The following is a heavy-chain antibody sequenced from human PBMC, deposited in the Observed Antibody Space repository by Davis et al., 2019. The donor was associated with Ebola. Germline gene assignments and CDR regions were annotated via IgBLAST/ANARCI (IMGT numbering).Heavy chain of an antibody. D-gene: IGHD3-10*02. CDR1: GFTFTSYS. CDR2: INTRGDTR. CDR3: VRDWMFAFDS. J-gene: IGHJ4*02. V-gene: IGHV3-48*02. Sequence: PWGSLRLSCVASGFTFTSYSFNWIRQTPIKGLEWIAHINTRGDTRVYADSVRGRFTISRDDAANSLSLQMDSLKHEDTAVYFCVRDWMFAFDSWGQGTPVTVSS.